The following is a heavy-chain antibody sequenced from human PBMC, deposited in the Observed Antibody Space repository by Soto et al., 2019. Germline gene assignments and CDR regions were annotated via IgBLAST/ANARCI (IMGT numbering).Heavy chain of an antibody. J-gene: IGHJ3*02. Sequence: LRLSCSASGFTFSSYAMHWVRQAPGKGLEYVSAISSNGGSTYYADSVKGRFTISRDNSKSTLYLQMSSLRAEDTAVYYCVKSPRGDRAFDIWGQGTMVTVSS. CDR2: ISSNGGST. D-gene: IGHD4-17*01. CDR1: GFTFSSYA. V-gene: IGHV3-64D*06. CDR3: VKSPRGDRAFDI.